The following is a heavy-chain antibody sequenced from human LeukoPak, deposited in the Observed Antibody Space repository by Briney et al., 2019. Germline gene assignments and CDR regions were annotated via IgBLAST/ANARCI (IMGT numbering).Heavy chain of an antibody. Sequence: ASETLSLTCTVSGGSISSYYWSWIRQLPGKGLEWIGYIYYSGSTNYNPSLKSRVTISVDTSKNQFSLKLSSVTAADTAVYYCARHYAPHYGSGSYYDLGAFDIWGQGTMVTVSS. CDR1: GGSISSYY. CDR3: ARHYAPHYGSGSYYDLGAFDI. J-gene: IGHJ3*02. V-gene: IGHV4-59*08. D-gene: IGHD3-10*01. CDR2: IYYSGST.